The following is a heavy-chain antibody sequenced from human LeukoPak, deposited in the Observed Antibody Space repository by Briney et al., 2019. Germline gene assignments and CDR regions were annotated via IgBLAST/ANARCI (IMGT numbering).Heavy chain of an antibody. CDR2: INPSGGST. D-gene: IGHD2-2*01. CDR1: GYTFTSYY. Sequence: ASVKVSCKASGYTFTSYYMHWVRQAPGQGLEWMGIINPSGGSTSYAQKFQGRVTMTTDTSTSTVYMELSSLRSEDTAVYYCARTYCSSTSCYPFDYWGQGTLVTVSS. V-gene: IGHV1-46*03. J-gene: IGHJ4*02. CDR3: ARTYCSSTSCYPFDY.